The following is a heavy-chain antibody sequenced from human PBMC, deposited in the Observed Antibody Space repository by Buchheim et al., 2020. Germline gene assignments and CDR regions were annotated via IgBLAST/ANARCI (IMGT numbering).Heavy chain of an antibody. Sequence: QVQLQESGPGLVRPSETLSLTCTVSGGSISNYFWSWIRQPAGKGLEWIGRIHASGSTNYNPSLKSRVTMAVDMSKNQLSLNRSCVTAADPAVYYCARCAWDEAWLDPGGQGPL. D-gene: IGHD1-26*01. CDR2: IHASGST. J-gene: IGHJ5*02. V-gene: IGHV4-4*07. CDR3: ARCAWDEAWLDP. CDR1: GGSISNYF.